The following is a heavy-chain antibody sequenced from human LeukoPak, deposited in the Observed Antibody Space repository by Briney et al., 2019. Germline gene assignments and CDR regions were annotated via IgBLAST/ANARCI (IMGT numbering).Heavy chain of an antibody. CDR2: INHSGST. D-gene: IGHD2-15*01. V-gene: IGHV4-34*01. CDR1: GGSFSGYY. J-gene: IGHJ6*04. Sequence: SETLSLTCAVYGGSFSGYYWSWIRQPPGKGLEWIGEINHSGSTNYNPSLKSRVTISVDTSKNQFSLKLSSVTAADTAVYYCARRILMDVWGKGTTVTVSS. CDR3: ARRILMDV.